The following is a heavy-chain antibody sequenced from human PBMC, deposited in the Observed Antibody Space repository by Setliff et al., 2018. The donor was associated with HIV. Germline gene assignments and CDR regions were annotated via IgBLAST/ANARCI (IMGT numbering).Heavy chain of an antibody. D-gene: IGHD3-22*01. CDR2: IRSKAYGGTA. J-gene: IGHJ4*02. CDR3: TRAVVVITHYFDY. CDR1: GFAFSDYA. Sequence: PGGSLRLSCTGSGFAFSDYAMTWVRQTPGKGLEWVGFIRSKAYGGTAEYAASVKGRFTFSRDDSQSIAYLQMDSLKTEDTAVYYCTRAVVVITHYFDYWGQGTLVTVSS. V-gene: IGHV3-49*04.